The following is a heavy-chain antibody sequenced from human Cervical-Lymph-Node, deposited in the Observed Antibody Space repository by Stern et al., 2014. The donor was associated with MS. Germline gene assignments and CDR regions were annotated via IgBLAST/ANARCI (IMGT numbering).Heavy chain of an antibody. CDR3: ARETDDSSSYYFDY. V-gene: IGHV1-2*06. J-gene: IGHJ4*02. D-gene: IGHD6-6*01. Sequence: QLVQSGAEVKKPGASVKVSCKASGYTFTGCYIHWVRQAPGQGLEWMGRINPDSGGTNYAQKFQGRVTMTRDTSISTAYMELNRLTSDDTAVYYCARETDDSSSYYFDYWGQGTLVTVSS. CDR1: GYTFTGCY. CDR2: INPDSGGT.